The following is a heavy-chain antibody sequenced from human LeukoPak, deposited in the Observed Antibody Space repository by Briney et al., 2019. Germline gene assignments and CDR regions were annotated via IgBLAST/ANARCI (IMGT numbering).Heavy chain of an antibody. J-gene: IGHJ6*04. CDR2: IYHSGST. Sequence: PSETLSLTCAVSGGSISSGGYSWSWIRQPPGKGLEWIGYIYHSGSTYYNPSLKSRVTISVDRSKNQFSLKLSSVTAADTAVNYCARSPHPYYYYGMNVWGKGTTVTVSS. CDR3: ARSPHPYYYYGMNV. CDR1: GGSISSGGYS. V-gene: IGHV4-30-2*01.